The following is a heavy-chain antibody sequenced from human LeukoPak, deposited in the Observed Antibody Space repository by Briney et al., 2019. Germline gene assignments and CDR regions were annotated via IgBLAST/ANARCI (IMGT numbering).Heavy chain of an antibody. CDR1: GYTFTSYG. V-gene: IGHV1-18*01. CDR2: ISAYNGNT. Sequence: ASVKVSCKASGYTFTSYGISWVRQAPGQGLEWMGWISAYNGNTNYAQKLQGRVTMTTDTSTSTAYMELRSLRSDDTAVYYCARDVYSIAAVGTFDYWGQGTLVTVSS. D-gene: IGHD6-13*01. CDR3: ARDVYSIAAVGTFDY. J-gene: IGHJ4*02.